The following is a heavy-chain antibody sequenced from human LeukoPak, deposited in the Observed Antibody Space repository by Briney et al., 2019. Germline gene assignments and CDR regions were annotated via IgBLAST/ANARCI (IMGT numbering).Heavy chain of an antibody. CDR1: GYTFTSYA. CDR3: ASPLAVAGPVDTFDI. V-gene: IGHV1-3*01. D-gene: IGHD6-19*01. Sequence: ASVKVSCKASGYTFTSYAMHWVRQAPGQRLEWMGWINAGNGNTKYSPKFQGRVTITRDTSASTAYMELSSLRSEDTAVYYCASPLAVAGPVDTFDIWGQGTMVTVSP. CDR2: INAGNGNT. J-gene: IGHJ3*02.